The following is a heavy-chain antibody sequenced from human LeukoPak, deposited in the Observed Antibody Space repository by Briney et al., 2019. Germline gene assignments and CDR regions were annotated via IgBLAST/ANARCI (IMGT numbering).Heavy chain of an antibody. CDR3: ARAAVPAALNWFDP. CDR1: GYSISSGCY. V-gene: IGHV4-38-2*02. D-gene: IGHD2-2*01. Sequence: SETLSLTCTVSGYSISSGCYWGWIRQPPGKGLEWIGSIYHSGSTYYNPSLKSRVTISVDTSKNQFSLKLSSVTAADTAVYYCARAAVPAALNWFDPWGQGTLVTVSS. J-gene: IGHJ5*02. CDR2: IYHSGST.